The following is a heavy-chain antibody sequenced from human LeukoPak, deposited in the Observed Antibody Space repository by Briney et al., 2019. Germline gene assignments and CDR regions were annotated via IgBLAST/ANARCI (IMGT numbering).Heavy chain of an antibody. CDR3: ASSYDFWSGYPLLDY. Sequence: SETLSLTCTVSGGSISSYYWSWIRQPPGKGLEWIAYISDIGSTNYNPSLKSRVTISLDTSKNQFSLKLSSVTAADTAVYYCASSYDFWSGYPLLDYWGQGTLVTVSS. CDR1: GGSISSYY. V-gene: IGHV4-59*08. J-gene: IGHJ4*02. D-gene: IGHD3-3*01. CDR2: ISDIGST.